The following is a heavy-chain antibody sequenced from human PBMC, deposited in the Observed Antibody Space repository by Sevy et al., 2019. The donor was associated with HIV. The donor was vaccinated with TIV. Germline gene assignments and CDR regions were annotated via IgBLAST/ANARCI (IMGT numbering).Heavy chain of an antibody. CDR1: GGSLSSSSYF. CDR2: IYYSGST. J-gene: IGHJ6*02. Sequence: SETLSLTCTLSGGSLSSSSYFWSWIRQPPGKGLESIGYIYYSGSTNYNPSLKSRVTISVDTSKNQFSLKLSSVTAADTAVYYCARVGGLTDYGMDVWGQGTTVTVSS. D-gene: IGHD3-3*01. V-gene: IGHV4-61*01. CDR3: ARVGGLTDYGMDV.